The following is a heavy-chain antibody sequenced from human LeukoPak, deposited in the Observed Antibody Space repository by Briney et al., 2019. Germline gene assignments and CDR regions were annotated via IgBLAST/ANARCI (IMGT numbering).Heavy chain of an antibody. CDR2: IYPGDSET. Sequence: GESLKISCKGSGYRFASYWIGWVRPMPGKGLEWMAIIYPGDSETKYSPSFQGQVTISVDKSISTAYLQWSSLKASDTATYYCARHRGYNYGYSDYWGQGTLVTVSS. J-gene: IGHJ4*02. CDR3: ARHRGYNYGYSDY. D-gene: IGHD5-18*01. V-gene: IGHV5-51*01. CDR1: GYRFASYW.